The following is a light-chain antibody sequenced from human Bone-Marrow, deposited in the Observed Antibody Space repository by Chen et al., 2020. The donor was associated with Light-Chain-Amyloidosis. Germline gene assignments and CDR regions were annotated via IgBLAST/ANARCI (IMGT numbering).Light chain of an antibody. CDR3: HTGGTNLVV. J-gene: IGLJ3*02. CDR2: VRSDGSQ. CDR1: SGYTNFA. V-gene: IGLV4-69*01. Sequence: QLVLTQSPSASASLGASVRLTCALSSGYTNFAIAWHQRQPGRAARFLILVRSDGSQGEGDGVGARGAAASAGAGRYLTFATLPSDDESDYCCHTGGTNLVVFGGGPKLYVL.